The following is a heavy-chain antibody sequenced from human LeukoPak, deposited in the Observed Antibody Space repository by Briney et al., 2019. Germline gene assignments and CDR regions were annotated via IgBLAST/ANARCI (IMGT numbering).Heavy chain of an antibody. J-gene: IGHJ4*02. D-gene: IGHD3-22*01. CDR1: GGSISSYY. CDR2: IYYSGST. V-gene: IGHV4-59*01. CDR3: ARTHDSSGYYYFDY. Sequence: SETLSLTCTVSGGSISSYYWSWIRQPPGKGLEWIGYIYYSGSTNYNPSLKSRVTIPVDTSKNQFSLKLSSVTAADTAVYYCARTHDSSGYYYFDYWGQGTLVTVSS.